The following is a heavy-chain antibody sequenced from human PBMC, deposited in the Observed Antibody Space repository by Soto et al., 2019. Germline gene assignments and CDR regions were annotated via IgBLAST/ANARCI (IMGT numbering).Heavy chain of an antibody. V-gene: IGHV1-46*01. Sequence: ASVKVSCKASGYTFTSYYMHWVRQAPGQGLEWMGIINPSGGSTSYAQKFQGRVTMTRDTSTSTVYMELSSLRSEDTAVYYCARNRVQQQLVPGYFWFDPWGQGTPVTVSS. J-gene: IGHJ5*02. CDR1: GYTFTSYY. CDR2: INPSGGST. CDR3: ARNRVQQQLVPGYFWFDP. D-gene: IGHD6-13*01.